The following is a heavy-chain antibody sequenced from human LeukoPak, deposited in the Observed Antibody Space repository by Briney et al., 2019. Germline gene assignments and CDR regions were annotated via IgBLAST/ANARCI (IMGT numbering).Heavy chain of an antibody. Sequence: SETLSLTCAVYGGSFNNYSWSWIRQPPGKGLEWIGEINHSGSTNYNPSLKSRVTISVDTSKNLFSLKLSSVTAADTAVYYCARSSRHYDFWSGFDYYDVWGKGTTVTVSS. CDR2: INHSGST. J-gene: IGHJ6*04. D-gene: IGHD3-3*01. CDR1: GGSFNNYS. V-gene: IGHV4-34*01. CDR3: ARSSRHYDFWSGFDYYDV.